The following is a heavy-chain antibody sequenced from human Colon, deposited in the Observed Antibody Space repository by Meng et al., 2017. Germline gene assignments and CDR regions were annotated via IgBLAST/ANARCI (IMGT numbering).Heavy chain of an antibody. Sequence: VHLQESGPGLVQPSETLSLTCAVSGGSISRGDWWSWVRQPPGKGLEWIGETSHSGSTNYSPSLKSRVTISLDKSKNQLSLKLNSVTAADTAVYYCASSDYYRSDYWGQGTLVTVSS. CDR2: TSHSGST. D-gene: IGHD3-22*01. CDR3: ASSDYYRSDY. CDR1: GGSISRGDW. V-gene: IGHV4-4*02. J-gene: IGHJ4*02.